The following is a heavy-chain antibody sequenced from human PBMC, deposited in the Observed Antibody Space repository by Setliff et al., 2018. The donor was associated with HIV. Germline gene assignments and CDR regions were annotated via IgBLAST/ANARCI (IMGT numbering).Heavy chain of an antibody. Sequence: SETLSLTCAVYGGSFSGYDWSWIRQPPGKGLEWIGEINHSGSTNYNPSLKSRVTISIDTSKNQFSLNLSSVTAADTAVYYCARHRYSGWHYWGQGTLVTVSS. V-gene: IGHV4-34*01. CDR3: ARHRYSGWHY. CDR1: GGSFSGYD. CDR2: INHSGST. D-gene: IGHD6-19*01. J-gene: IGHJ4*02.